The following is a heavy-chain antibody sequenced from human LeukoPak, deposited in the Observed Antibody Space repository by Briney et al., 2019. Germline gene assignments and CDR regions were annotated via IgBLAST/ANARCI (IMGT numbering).Heavy chain of an antibody. CDR2: VIPIFGAA. J-gene: IGHJ4*02. CDR1: GGTFSSYA. Sequence: GASVNVSCKASGGTFSSYAISWVRQAPGQGVEWMGGVIPIFGAANYAQKFQGRVTITTEESTSTACMELSSLRSEDTAVYYCASARDYYDSSGYDYWGQGTLVTVSS. CDR3: ASARDYYDSSGYDY. D-gene: IGHD3-22*01. V-gene: IGHV1-69*05.